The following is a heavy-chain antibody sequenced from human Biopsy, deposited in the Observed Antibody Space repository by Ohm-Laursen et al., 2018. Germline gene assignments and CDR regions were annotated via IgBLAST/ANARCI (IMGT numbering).Heavy chain of an antibody. J-gene: IGHJ5*01. CDR2: TDVSDYNT. CDR1: GFTFASHA. Sequence: SLRLSCTASGFTFASHAMRWVRQAPGKGLEWVAHTDVSDYNTYYADSVRGRFTISRDNSKQMVHLEINSLTADDTAVYYCVKQWGGYNFDSWGQGTLVTVSS. D-gene: IGHD1-14*01. V-gene: IGHV3-23*01. CDR3: VKQWGGYNFDS.